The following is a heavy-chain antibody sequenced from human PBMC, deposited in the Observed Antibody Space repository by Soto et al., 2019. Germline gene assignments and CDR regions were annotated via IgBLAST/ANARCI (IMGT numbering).Heavy chain of an antibody. J-gene: IGHJ4*02. CDR3: AKDTSLRLIYGSGGVLFDY. D-gene: IGHD6-19*01. CDR1: GFTFSSYA. Sequence: GGSLRLSCAASGFTFSSYAMSWVRQAPGKGQEWVSALSGSGGSTYYADSVKGRFTISRDNSKNTLYLQMNSLRAEDTAIYYCAKDTSLRLIYGSGGVLFDYWGQGTLVTVSS. V-gene: IGHV3-23*01. CDR2: LSGSGGST.